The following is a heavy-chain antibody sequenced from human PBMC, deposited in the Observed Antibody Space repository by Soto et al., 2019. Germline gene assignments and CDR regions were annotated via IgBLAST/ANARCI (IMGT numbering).Heavy chain of an antibody. CDR2: IWYDGSNK. CDR1: GFTFSSYG. D-gene: IGHD2-2*01. Sequence: SGGSLRLSCAASGFTFSSYGMHWVRQAPGKGLEWVAVIWYDGSNKYYADSVKGRFTISRDNSKNTLYLQMNSLRAEDTAVYYCARDGADIVVVPAGTYYYYYMDVWGKGTTVTVSS. J-gene: IGHJ6*03. V-gene: IGHV3-33*01. CDR3: ARDGADIVVVPAGTYYYYYMDV.